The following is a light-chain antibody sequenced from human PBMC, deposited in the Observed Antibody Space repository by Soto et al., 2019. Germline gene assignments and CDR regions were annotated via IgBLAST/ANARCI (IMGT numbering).Light chain of an antibody. CDR2: DVS. CDR3: CSYAGSYTFYV. J-gene: IGLJ1*01. CDR1: SSDVGSYNL. V-gene: IGLV2-11*01. Sequence: QSALTQPASVSRSPGQSITISCTGTSSDVGSYNLVSWYQQHPGKAPKLMIYDVSKRPSGVPDRFSGSKSGNTASLTLSGLQAEDEADYYCCSYAGSYTFYVFGTGTKLTVL.